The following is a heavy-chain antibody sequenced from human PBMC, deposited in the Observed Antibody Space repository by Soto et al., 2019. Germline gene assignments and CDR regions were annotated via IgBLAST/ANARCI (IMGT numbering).Heavy chain of an antibody. D-gene: IGHD1-26*01. Sequence: QVQLVQSGAEVKKPGSSVKVSCKASGGTFSSYAISWVRQAPGQGLEWVGGIIPICGTANYAQKFQGRVTITADESTIAADMERSSLRSEETAVYYCARGHWYSGSYYPFGYWGQGTLVTVSS. CDR3: ARGHWYSGSYYPFGY. V-gene: IGHV1-69*12. CDR1: GGTFSSYA. J-gene: IGHJ4*02. CDR2: IIPICGTA.